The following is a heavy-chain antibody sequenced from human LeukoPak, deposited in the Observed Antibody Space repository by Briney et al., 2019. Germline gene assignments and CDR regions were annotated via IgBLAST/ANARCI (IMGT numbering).Heavy chain of an antibody. Sequence: GGSLRLSCAASGFTFSNAWMGWVRQAPGKGLEWVGRIKRKAAGGTTNYAAPVKGRFTISRDDPKNTLYLQMNSLQTEDTAVYYCTTVGYCSNGVCYDNFVYWGQGTLVTVSS. CDR1: GFTFSNAW. CDR2: IKRKAAGGTT. J-gene: IGHJ4*02. CDR3: TTVGYCSNGVCYDNFVY. V-gene: IGHV3-15*01. D-gene: IGHD2-8*01.